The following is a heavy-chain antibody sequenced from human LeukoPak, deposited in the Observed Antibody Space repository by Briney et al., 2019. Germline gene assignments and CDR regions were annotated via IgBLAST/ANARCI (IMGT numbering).Heavy chain of an antibody. Sequence: ASVKVSCKASGYTFTGYYMHWVRQAPGQGLEWMGRIIPILGIANYAQKFQGRVTITADKSTSTAYMELSSLRSEDTAVYYCARSPMVRGVIMYGMDVWGQGTTVTVSS. V-gene: IGHV1-69*02. CDR1: GYTFTGYY. J-gene: IGHJ6*02. D-gene: IGHD3-10*01. CDR3: ARSPMVRGVIMYGMDV. CDR2: IIPILGIA.